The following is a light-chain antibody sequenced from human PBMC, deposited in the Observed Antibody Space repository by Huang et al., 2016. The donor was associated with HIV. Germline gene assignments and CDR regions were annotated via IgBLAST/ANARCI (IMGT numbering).Light chain of an antibody. CDR3: QHYNKWPPWT. CDR1: QSISTY. Sequence: EIVMTQSPATLSVSPGERVTLSCRASQSISTYFAWYQQKPGQAPRILISGASTRAAGIPARCSGSGSGTDFTLTISSLQSEDSAVYYCQHYNKWPPWTFGQGTKVEIK. V-gene: IGKV3-15*01. CDR2: GAS. J-gene: IGKJ1*01.